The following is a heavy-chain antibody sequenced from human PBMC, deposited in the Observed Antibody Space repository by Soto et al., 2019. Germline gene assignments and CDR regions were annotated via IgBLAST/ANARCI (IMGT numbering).Heavy chain of an antibody. D-gene: IGHD6-6*01. Sequence: GSLRLSCAASGFTFSSYSMNWVRQAPGKGLEWVSSISSSSSYIYYADSVKGRFTISRDNAKNSLYLQMNSLRAEDTAVYYCARDFSSSPRFKYWGQGTLVTVSS. V-gene: IGHV3-21*01. CDR3: ARDFSSSPRFKY. J-gene: IGHJ4*02. CDR1: GFTFSSYS. CDR2: ISSSSSYI.